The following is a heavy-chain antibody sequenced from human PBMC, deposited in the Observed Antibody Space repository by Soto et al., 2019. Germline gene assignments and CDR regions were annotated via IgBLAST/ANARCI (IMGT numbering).Heavy chain of an antibody. V-gene: IGHV3-48*03. CDR1: GFTFSSYE. CDR2: ISSSGSTI. J-gene: IGHJ4*02. CDR3: ARGGAELLWFGELTNFDY. Sequence: EVQLVESGGGLVQPGGSLRLSCAASGFTFSSYEMNWVRQAPGKGLEWVSYISSSGSTIYYADSVKGRFTISRDNAKNSLYLQMNSLRAEDTAVYYWARGGAELLWFGELTNFDYCGQGTLVTVSS. D-gene: IGHD3-10*01.